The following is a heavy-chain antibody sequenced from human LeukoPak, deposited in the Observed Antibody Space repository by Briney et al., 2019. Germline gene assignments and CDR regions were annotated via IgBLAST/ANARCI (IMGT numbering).Heavy chain of an antibody. CDR2: INPNSGGT. Sequence: ASVKVSCKASGYTFTDYYMHWVRQAPGQGLEWMGWINPNSGGTSYAQKFQGRVTMTRDTSITTAYMNLSRLRSDDTAVYYCARVAEATTAVSPDYFHYWGQGTLVTVSS. CDR1: GYTFTDYY. V-gene: IGHV1-2*02. D-gene: IGHD4-23*01. CDR3: ARVAEATTAVSPDYFHY. J-gene: IGHJ4*02.